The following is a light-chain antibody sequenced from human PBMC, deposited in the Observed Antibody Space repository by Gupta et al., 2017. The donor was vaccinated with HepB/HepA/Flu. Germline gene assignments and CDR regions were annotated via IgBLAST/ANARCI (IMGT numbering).Light chain of an antibody. J-gene: IGLJ1*01. CDR3: KAYATTYTYV. CDR1: SSDVGAQNF. V-gene: IGLV2-14*03. CDR2: DVF. Sequence: QSALTQPASVSGSPGQSSTISCTGTSSDVGAQNFVSWYQQHPGKAPKLIIYDVFNRPSGVSNRFAGSKSGNTASLTISGLQAEDEADYHCKAYATTYTYVFGTGTKVTVL.